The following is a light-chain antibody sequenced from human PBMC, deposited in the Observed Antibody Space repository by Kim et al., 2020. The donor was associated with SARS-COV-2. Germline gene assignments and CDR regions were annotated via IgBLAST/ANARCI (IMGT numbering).Light chain of an antibody. J-gene: IGKJ5*01. CDR3: QQGYSSPQIT. V-gene: IGKV1-39*01. CDR1: QSISTH. Sequence: SVGDRVFITCRTSQSISTHLNWYRQKPRKAPELLIYAASTLQTGVPSRFSGSGPGTEFTLTIRALQPGDSATYFCQQGYSSPQITFGQGTRLEIK. CDR2: AAS.